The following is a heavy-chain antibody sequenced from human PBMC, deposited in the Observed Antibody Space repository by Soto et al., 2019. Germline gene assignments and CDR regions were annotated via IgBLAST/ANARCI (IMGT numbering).Heavy chain of an antibody. Sequence: TLSLTCTVSGGSISSSSYYWGWIRQPPGKGLEWIGSIYYSGSTYYNPSLKSRVTISVDTSKNQFSLKLSSVTAADTAVYYCASSSGYYNYFDYWGQGTLVTVSS. CDR2: IYYSGST. V-gene: IGHV4-39*01. J-gene: IGHJ4*02. CDR3: ASSSGYYNYFDY. D-gene: IGHD3-22*01. CDR1: GGSISSSSYY.